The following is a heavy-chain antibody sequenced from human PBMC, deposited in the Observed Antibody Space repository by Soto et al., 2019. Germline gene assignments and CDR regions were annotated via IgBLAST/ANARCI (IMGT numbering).Heavy chain of an antibody. Sequence: QVQLVESGGGVVQPGRSLRLSCAASGFTFSSYGMHWVRQAAGKGLEWVAVISYDGSNKYYADSVKGLFTICRDNSKNTLYLQMNSLIAEDTAVYYCAKGSAIVLVPAAMNYYYGMDVWGQGTTVTVSS. CDR2: ISYDGSNK. CDR1: GFTFSSYG. V-gene: IGHV3-30*18. CDR3: AKGSAIVLVPAAMNYYYGMDV. D-gene: IGHD2-2*01. J-gene: IGHJ6*02.